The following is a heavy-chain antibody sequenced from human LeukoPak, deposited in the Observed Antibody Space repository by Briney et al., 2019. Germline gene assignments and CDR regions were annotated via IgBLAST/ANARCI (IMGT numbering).Heavy chain of an antibody. CDR2: VNRDGSET. V-gene: IGHV3-7*03. J-gene: IGHJ6*02. CDR3: ARNNGMDV. CDR1: GLALSSHW. Sequence: GGSLRLSCAASGLALSSHWMTWVRQVPGRGPEWVANVNRDGSETYYLDSVKGRFTISKDNAKNSLYLQMNSLRAEDTALYHCARNNGMDVWGQGTTVIVSS.